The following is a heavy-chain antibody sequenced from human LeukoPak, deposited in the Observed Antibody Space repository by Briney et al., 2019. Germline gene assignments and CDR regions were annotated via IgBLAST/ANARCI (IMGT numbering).Heavy chain of an antibody. CDR2: VNRDGSET. V-gene: IGHV3-7*03. J-gene: IGHJ6*02. CDR3: ARNNGMDV. CDR1: GLALSSHW. Sequence: GGSLRLSCAASGLALSSHWMTWVRQVPGRGPEWVANVNRDGSETYYLDSVKGRFTISKDNAKNSLYLQMNSLRAEDTALYHCARNNGMDVWGQGTTVIVSS.